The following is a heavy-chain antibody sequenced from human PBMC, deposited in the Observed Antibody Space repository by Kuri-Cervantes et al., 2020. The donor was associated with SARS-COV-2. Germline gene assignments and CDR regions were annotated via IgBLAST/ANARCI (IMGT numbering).Heavy chain of an antibody. D-gene: IGHD5-24*01. CDR2: ISSWSTYI. Sequence: GESLKISCAASGFTFDDYAMHWVRQAPGKGLEWVSSISSWSTYIFYADSVKGRFTLSRDNARNLLYLQMNSLRAEDTAVYYCARLIGDGYPRYSFDHWGQGTLVTVSS. CDR1: GFTFDDYA. V-gene: IGHV3-21*01. CDR3: ARLIGDGYPRYSFDH. J-gene: IGHJ4*02.